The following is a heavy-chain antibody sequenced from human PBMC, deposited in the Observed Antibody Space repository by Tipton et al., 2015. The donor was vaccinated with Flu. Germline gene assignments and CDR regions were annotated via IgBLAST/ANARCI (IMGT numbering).Heavy chain of an antibody. V-gene: IGHV4-4*07. CDR3: ARHSQILPYRAQGYFDF. Sequence: LRLSCTVSGGSIRSYYWSWIRQPAGKGLEWIGRIYTSGSTKYNPSLKSRVTISVDTSKNQFSLKLTSVTAADTAVYYCARHSQILPYRAQGYFDFWGQGTLVTVSS. CDR1: GGSIRSYY. CDR2: IYTSGST. J-gene: IGHJ4*02. D-gene: IGHD1-26*01.